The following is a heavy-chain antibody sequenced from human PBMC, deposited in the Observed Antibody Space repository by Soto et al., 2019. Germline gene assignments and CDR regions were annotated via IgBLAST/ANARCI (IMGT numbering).Heavy chain of an antibody. CDR2: INHSGST. J-gene: IGHJ5*02. D-gene: IGHD6-13*01. V-gene: IGHV4-34*01. CDR3: ARALMYSSSWYRGNWFDP. CDR1: GGSFSGYY. Sequence: SETLSLTCAVYGGSFSGYYWSWIRQPPGKGLEWIGEINHSGSTNYNPSLKSRVTISVDTSKNQFSLKLSSVTAADTAVYYCARALMYSSSWYRGNWFDPWGQGTLVP.